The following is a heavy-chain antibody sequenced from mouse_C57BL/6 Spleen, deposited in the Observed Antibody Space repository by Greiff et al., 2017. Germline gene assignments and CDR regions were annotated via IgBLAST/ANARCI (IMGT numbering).Heavy chain of an antibody. CDR3: ARETTGYFDY. CDR1: GYTFTSYW. J-gene: IGHJ2*01. V-gene: IGHV1-52*01. CDR2: IDPSDSET. D-gene: IGHD1-1*01. Sequence: QVQLQQPGAELVRPGSSVKLSCKASGYTFTSYWMHWVKQRPIQGLEWIGNIDPSDSETHYTQKFKDKATLTVDKSSSTAYMQLSSLTSEDSAVYYCARETTGYFDYWGQGTTLTVSS.